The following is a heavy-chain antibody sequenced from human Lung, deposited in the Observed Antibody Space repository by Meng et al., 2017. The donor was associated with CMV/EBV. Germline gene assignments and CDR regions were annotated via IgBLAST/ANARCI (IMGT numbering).Heavy chain of an antibody. CDR2: IIPILGIA. J-gene: IGHJ6*02. Sequence: SVXVSXXASGGTFSSYTISWVRQAPGRGLEWMGRIIPILGIANYAQKFQGRVTITADKSTSTAYMELSSLRSEDTAVYYCAINIVVVPAADFHYYYYGMDVWGQGTTVTVSS. V-gene: IGHV1-69*02. CDR1: GGTFSSYT. CDR3: AINIVVVPAADFHYYYYGMDV. D-gene: IGHD2-2*01.